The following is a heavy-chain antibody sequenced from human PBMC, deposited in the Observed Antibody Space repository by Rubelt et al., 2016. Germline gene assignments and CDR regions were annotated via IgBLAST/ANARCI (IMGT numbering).Heavy chain of an antibody. V-gene: IGHV7-4-1*02. CDR1: GDTFTSYA. CDR2: INTNTGNP. Sequence: QVQLVQSGSELKKPGASVTVSCKASGDTFTSYAMNWVRQAPGQGLEWMGWINTNTGNPTYAQGFTGRFVFSLDTSVSTAYLQISTLKAEDTAVYYCARGRSNYYYYGMDVWGQGTTVTVSS. J-gene: IGHJ6*02. CDR3: ARGRSNYYYYGMDV.